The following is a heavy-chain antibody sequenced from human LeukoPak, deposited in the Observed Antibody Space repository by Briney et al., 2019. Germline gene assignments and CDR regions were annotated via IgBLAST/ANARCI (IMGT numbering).Heavy chain of an antibody. Sequence: SETLSLTCAVYGGSFSGYYWSWIRQPPGKGLEWIGEINHSGSTNYNPSLKSRVTISVDTSKNQFSLKLSSVTAADTAVYYCARADGSSWFDYWGQGTLVTVSS. D-gene: IGHD6-13*01. J-gene: IGHJ4*02. CDR2: INHSGST. CDR1: GGSFSGYY. CDR3: ARADGSSWFDY. V-gene: IGHV4-34*01.